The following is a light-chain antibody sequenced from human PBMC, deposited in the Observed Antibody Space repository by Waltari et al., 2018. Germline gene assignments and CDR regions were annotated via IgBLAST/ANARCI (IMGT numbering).Light chain of an antibody. V-gene: IGKV4-1*01. Sequence: DIVMTQSPDSLAVSLGERATINCKSSQSVLYSSNNKNYLAWFQQQPGQQPKLLIYWASTRESGVPDRFSCSGSGTDFTLTISSLQAEDVAVYFCQQYYTPPWTFGQGTKVEIK. CDR1: QSVLYSSNNKNY. J-gene: IGKJ1*01. CDR2: WAS. CDR3: QQYYTPPWT.